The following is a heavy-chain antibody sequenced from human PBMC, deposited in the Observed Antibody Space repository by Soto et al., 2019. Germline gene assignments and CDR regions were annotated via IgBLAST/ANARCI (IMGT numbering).Heavy chain of an antibody. CDR1: GYTLTELS. V-gene: IGHV1-24*01. CDR2: FDPEDGET. J-gene: IGHJ4*02. Sequence: QVQLVQSGAEVKKPGASVKVSCKVSGYTLTELSMHWVRQAPGKGLEWMGGFDPEDGETIYAQKFXXRXTXXEDTSTDTAYMELSSLRSEDTAVYYCATTTANFAYWGQGTLVTVSS. CDR3: ATTTANFAY. D-gene: IGHD2-21*02.